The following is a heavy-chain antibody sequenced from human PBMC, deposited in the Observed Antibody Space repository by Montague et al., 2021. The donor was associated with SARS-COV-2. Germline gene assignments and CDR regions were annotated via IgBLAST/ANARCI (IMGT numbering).Heavy chain of an antibody. J-gene: IGHJ4*02. CDR1: GFTLGDYA. V-gene: IGHV3-9*01. Sequence: SLRLSCAASGFTLGDYAMHWVRQTPGKGLEWVSGISYNSENTGYSDSVXGLFTISRDNAKNSLYLQMNSLRTDDTALYYCAKDVYYGSGNYWQAFDYWGQGTLVTVSS. CDR2: ISYNSENT. CDR3: AKDVYYGSGNYWQAFDY. D-gene: IGHD3-10*01.